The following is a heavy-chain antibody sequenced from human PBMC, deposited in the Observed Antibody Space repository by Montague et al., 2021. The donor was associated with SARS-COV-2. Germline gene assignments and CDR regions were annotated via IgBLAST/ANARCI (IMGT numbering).Heavy chain of an antibody. J-gene: IGHJ6*02. CDR3: AREDDNGSYWLRGMDV. V-gene: IGHV4-34*01. D-gene: IGHD1-26*01. Sequence: SETLSLTCAVYSEAFNGYYWTWIRQPPGKGLEWIGEVSHPGSAKYNPSLKGRVTISVDTYRKQVSLRLTSVTAADTATYYCAREDDNGSYWLRGMDVWGQGTTVTVSS. CDR2: VSHPGSA. CDR1: SEAFNGYY.